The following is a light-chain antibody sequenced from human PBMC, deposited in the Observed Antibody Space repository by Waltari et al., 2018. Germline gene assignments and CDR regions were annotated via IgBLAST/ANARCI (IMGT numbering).Light chain of an antibody. Sequence: QSALTQPASVSGSPGQAITISCTGTSSDIGRYTYASLHQQHPGKAPKLVISEVSNRPSGVSNRFSGSKSGNTASLTISGLQAEDGAHYYCSSYTNSGNVVFGGGTKLTVL. V-gene: IGLV2-14*01. CDR3: SSYTNSGNVV. J-gene: IGLJ2*01. CDR1: SSDIGRYTY. CDR2: EVS.